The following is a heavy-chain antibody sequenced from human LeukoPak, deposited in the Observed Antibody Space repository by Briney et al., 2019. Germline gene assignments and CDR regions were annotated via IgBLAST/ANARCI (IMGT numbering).Heavy chain of an antibody. CDR1: GFTFDDYA. CDR3: AKHEIRAGTRNKAFDI. CDR2: ISWDGGST. Sequence: PGGSLRLSCAASGFTFDDYAMHWVRQAPGKGLEWASLISWDGGSTYYADSVKGRFTISRDNSKNSLYLQMNSLRAEDTAVYYCAKHEIRAGTRNKAFDIWGQGTMVTVSS. V-gene: IGHV3-43D*04. J-gene: IGHJ3*02.